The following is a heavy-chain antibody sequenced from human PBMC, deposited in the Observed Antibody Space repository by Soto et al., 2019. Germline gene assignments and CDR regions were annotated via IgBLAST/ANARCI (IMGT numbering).Heavy chain of an antibody. Sequence: PSETLSLTCTVSGGSISSGYYYWSWIRQPPGKGLEWIGYIYYSGSTYYNPSLKSRVTISVDTSKNQFSLKLSSVTAADTAVFYCARDLYYYDSSGVLRYFDYWGQGPLVTVS. D-gene: IGHD3-22*01. V-gene: IGHV4-30-4*01. J-gene: IGHJ4*02. CDR3: ARDLYYYDSSGVLRYFDY. CDR1: GGSISSGYYY. CDR2: IYYSGST.